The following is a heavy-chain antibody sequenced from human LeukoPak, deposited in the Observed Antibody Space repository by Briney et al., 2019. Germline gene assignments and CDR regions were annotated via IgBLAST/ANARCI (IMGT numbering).Heavy chain of an antibody. CDR1: GGSFSGYY. CDR3: ARSPAHFDY. J-gene: IGHJ4*02. V-gene: IGHV4-34*01. CDR2: INHSGST. Sequence: SETLSLTCAVYGGSFSGYYWSWIRQPPGKGLEWIGEINHSGSTNYNPSLKSRVTISVDTSKNQFSLKLSTVTAADTAVYYCARSPAHFDYWGQGTLVTVSS.